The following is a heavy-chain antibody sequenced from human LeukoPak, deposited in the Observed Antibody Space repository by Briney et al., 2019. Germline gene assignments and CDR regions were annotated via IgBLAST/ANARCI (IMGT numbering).Heavy chain of an antibody. V-gene: IGHV3-48*01. Sequence: GGSLRLSCAASGFTFSSYSMNWVRQAPGKGLEWVSYISSSSSTIYYADSVKGRFTISRDNAKNSLYLQMNSLRAEDTAVYYCARAGYCSGGSCSDYYYYMDVWAKGPRSPSP. CDR2: ISSSSSTI. J-gene: IGHJ6*03. CDR1: GFTFSSYS. CDR3: ARAGYCSGGSCSDYYYYMDV. D-gene: IGHD2-15*01.